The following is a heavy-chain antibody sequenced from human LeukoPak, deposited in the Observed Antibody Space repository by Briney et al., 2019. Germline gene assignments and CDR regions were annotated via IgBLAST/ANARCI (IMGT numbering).Heavy chain of an antibody. CDR3: ARDLPAQWLVNYYYYYGMDV. CDR2: ISYDGSNK. V-gene: IGHV3-30*04. Sequence: GGSLRLSCAASGFTFSSYAMHWVRQAPGKGLEWVAVISYDGSNKYYADSVKGRFTISRDNSKNTLYLQMNSLRAEDTAVYYCARDLPAQWLVNYYYYYGMDVWGQGTTVTVSS. CDR1: GFTFSSYA. J-gene: IGHJ6*02. D-gene: IGHD6-19*01.